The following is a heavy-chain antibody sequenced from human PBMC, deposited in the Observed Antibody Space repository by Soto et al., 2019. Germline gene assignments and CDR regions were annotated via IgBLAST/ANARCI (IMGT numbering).Heavy chain of an antibody. CDR2: IYYSGST. CDR1: GGSISSGGYY. J-gene: IGHJ5*02. CDR3: ARVPQLLLNWFAP. D-gene: IGHD2-2*01. V-gene: IGHV4-31*03. Sequence: PSETLSLTCTVSGGSISSGGYYWSWIRQHPGKGLEWIGYIYYSGSTYYNPSLKSRVTISVDTSKNQFSLKLSSVTAADTAVYYCARVPQLLLNWFAPWGQGTLVTVSS.